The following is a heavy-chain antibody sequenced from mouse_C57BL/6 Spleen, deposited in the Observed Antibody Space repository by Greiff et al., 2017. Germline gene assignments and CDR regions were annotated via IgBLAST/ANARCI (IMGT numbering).Heavy chain of an antibody. D-gene: IGHD2-13*01. CDR2: IYPGDGDT. CDR1: GYAFSSSW. Sequence: VQLQQSGPELVKPGASVKISCKASGYAFSSSWMNWVKQRPGKGLEWIGRIYPGDGDTNYNGKFKGKATLTADKSSSTAYMQLSSLTSEDSAVYFCARENYGEGGYYFDYWGQGTTLTVSS. CDR3: ARENYGEGGYYFDY. V-gene: IGHV1-82*01. J-gene: IGHJ2*01.